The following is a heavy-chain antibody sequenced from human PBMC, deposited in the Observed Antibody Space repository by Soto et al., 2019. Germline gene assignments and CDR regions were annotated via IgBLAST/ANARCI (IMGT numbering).Heavy chain of an antibody. V-gene: IGHV1-69*06. CDR3: VRGDGFDWYFDL. Sequence: QVQLVQSGAEVKEPGSSVKVSCKGSGSTFSNYAISWVRQAPGQGLEWMGGIIPIFGSPYYTHKFQGRVTITADNSASTAILELRSLRSEDTAVYYCVRGDGFDWYFDLWGRGTLVTVSS. D-gene: IGHD3-10*01. CDR1: GSTFSNYA. J-gene: IGHJ2*01. CDR2: IIPIFGSP.